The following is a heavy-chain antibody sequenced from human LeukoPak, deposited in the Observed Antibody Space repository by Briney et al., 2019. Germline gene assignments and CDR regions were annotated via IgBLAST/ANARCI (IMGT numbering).Heavy chain of an antibody. Sequence: ASVKVSCKTSGGTLSTYAISWVRQAPGQGLEWMGGIIPIFGTTNYAQKFQGRVTITADKSTTTVYMELSSPRSEDTAVYYCARPRFPYYRLSGPDYYYMDVWGKGTTVTVSS. J-gene: IGHJ6*03. V-gene: IGHV1-69*06. D-gene: IGHD2-21*01. CDR2: IIPIFGTT. CDR3: ARPRFPYYRLSGPDYYYMDV. CDR1: GGTLSTYA.